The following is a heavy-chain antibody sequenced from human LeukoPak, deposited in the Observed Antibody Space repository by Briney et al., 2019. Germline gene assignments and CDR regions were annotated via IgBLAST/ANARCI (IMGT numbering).Heavy chain of an antibody. CDR3: AKDLNSSPSYYMDV. CDR1: GFTFSNYA. CDR2: IGGSGAST. V-gene: IGHV3-23*01. Sequence: GGSLRLSCAASGFTFSNYAMSWVRQAPGKGLEWVSSIGGSGASTYYADSVKGRFTISRDNAKNSLYLQMNSLRAEDMALYYCAKDLNSSPSYYMDVWGKGTTVTVSS. J-gene: IGHJ6*03. D-gene: IGHD3-10*01.